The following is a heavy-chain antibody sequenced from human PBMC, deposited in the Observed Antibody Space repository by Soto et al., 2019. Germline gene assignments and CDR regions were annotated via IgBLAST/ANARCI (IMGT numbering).Heavy chain of an antibody. CDR1: GDSVSSNSAA. J-gene: IGHJ4*02. CDR2: TYYRSKWYN. CDR3: ASESAGPRGGFDY. V-gene: IGHV6-1*01. D-gene: IGHD6-13*01. Sequence: SQTLSLTCAISGDSVSSNSAASNWFRQSPSRGLEWLGRTYYRSKWYNDYAVSVKSRITINPDTSKNQFSLQLNSVTPEDTAVYYCASESAGPRGGFDYWGQGTLVTVSS.